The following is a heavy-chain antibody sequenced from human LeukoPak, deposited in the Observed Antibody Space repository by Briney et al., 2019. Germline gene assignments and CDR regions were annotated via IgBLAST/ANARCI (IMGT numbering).Heavy chain of an antibody. CDR1: GLTFSIYG. V-gene: IGHV3-23*01. CDR3: VKGLAVAGTDFDF. J-gene: IGHJ4*02. Sequence: PGGSLRLSCAASGLTFSIYGLSWVRQAPGKGLEWVSGISVSGTTYYADSVKGRFTISRDNSKNMLYLQMNSLRGDDTAVYYCVKGLAVAGTDFDFWGQGTLVTVSS. D-gene: IGHD6-19*01. CDR2: ISVSGTT.